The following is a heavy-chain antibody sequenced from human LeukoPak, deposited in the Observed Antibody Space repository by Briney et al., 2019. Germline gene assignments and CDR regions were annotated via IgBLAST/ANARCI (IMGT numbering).Heavy chain of an antibody. CDR1: EFSFSTYW. V-gene: IGHV3-7*05. J-gene: IGHJ4*02. Sequence: GGSLRLSCVVSEFSFSTYWMSWVRQAPGKGLEWVANIKADGSEKHYVGSVRGRFTISRDNAKNSLNLQMNSLRPEDTAVYYCVAGAYSPDYWGQGTLVTVSS. D-gene: IGHD4-11*01. CDR3: VAGAYSPDY. CDR2: IKADGSEK.